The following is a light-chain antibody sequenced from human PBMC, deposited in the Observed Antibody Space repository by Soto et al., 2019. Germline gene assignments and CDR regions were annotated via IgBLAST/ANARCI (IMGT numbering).Light chain of an antibody. J-gene: IGKJ4*01. CDR3: LKYDTYST. CDR2: EAS. CDR1: QTIRTW. Sequence: DIQMTQSPSTLSASVGDRVTITCRASQTIRTWLAWYQQKPGKAPKLLIYEASNLASGVPSRFSGSGSRTEFTLTISSLQPDEFATYYCLKYDTYSTFGGGTRVEI. V-gene: IGKV1-5*03.